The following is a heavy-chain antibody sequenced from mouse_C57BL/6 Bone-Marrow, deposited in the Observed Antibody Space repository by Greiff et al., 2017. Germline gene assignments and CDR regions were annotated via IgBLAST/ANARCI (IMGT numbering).Heavy chain of an antibody. CDR1: GYTFTDYY. CDR3: ARNRGNYPYYFDY. D-gene: IGHD2-1*01. J-gene: IGHJ2*01. CDR2: IGPGSGST. Sequence: VQLQQSGAELVKPGASVKISCKASGYTFTDYYINWVKQRPGQGLEWIGKIGPGSGSTYYNEKFKGKATLTADKSSSTAYIQLSSLTSEDSAVXFCARNRGNYPYYFDYGGQGTTLTVSS. V-gene: IGHV1-77*01.